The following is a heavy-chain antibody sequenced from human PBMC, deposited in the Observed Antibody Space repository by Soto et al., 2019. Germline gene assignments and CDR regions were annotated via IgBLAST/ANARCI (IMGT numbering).Heavy chain of an antibody. CDR2: ISSSSSYI. D-gene: IGHD7-27*01. Sequence: EVQLVESGGGLVKPGGSLRLSCAASGFTFSSYSMNWVRQAPGKGLEWVSSISSSSSYIYYADSVKGRFTISRDNAKNSLYLQMNSLRAEDTAVYYCASDPRLTGDRYFDLWGRGTLVTVSS. V-gene: IGHV3-21*01. CDR1: GFTFSSYS. J-gene: IGHJ2*01. CDR3: ASDPRLTGDRYFDL.